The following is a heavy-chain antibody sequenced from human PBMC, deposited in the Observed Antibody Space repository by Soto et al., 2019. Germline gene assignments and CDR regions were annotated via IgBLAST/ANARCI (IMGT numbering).Heavy chain of an antibody. CDR2: IIPIFGTA. CDR3: AGNPDTAMVNYYYYYGMDV. D-gene: IGHD5-18*01. V-gene: IGHV1-69*13. CDR1: GGTFSSYA. Sequence: GASVKVSCKASGGTFSSYAISWVRQAPGQGLEWMGGIIPIFGTANYAQKFQGRVTITADESTSTAYMELSSLRSEDTAVYYCAGNPDTAMVNYYYYYGMDVWGKGTTVTVSS. J-gene: IGHJ6*04.